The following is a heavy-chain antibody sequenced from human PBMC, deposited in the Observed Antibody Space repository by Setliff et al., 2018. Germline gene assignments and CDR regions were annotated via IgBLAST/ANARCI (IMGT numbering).Heavy chain of an antibody. D-gene: IGHD6-19*01. CDR2: IIPILGIA. CDR3: ATLAVAGTGPDY. V-gene: IGHV1-69*10. J-gene: IGHJ4*02. CDR1: GGTFSSYA. Sequence: GASVKVSCKASGGTFSSYAISWVRQAPGQGLEWMGGIIPILGIAYYAQKFQGRVTITADESTSTAYMELSSLRSEDTAVYYCATLAVAGTGPDYWGQGTLVTVSS.